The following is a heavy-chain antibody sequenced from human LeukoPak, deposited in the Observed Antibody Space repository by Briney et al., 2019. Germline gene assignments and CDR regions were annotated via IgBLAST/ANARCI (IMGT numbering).Heavy chain of an antibody. D-gene: IGHD3-3*01. CDR1: GFTFSSYW. CDR2: INSDGSST. J-gene: IGHJ3*02. Sequence: SGGSLRLSCAASGFTFSSYWMHWVRQAPGKGLVWVSRINSDGSSTSYADSVKGRFTISRDNAKNTLYLQMNSLRAEDTAVYYCARGSRFGVVGRDAFDIWGQGTVVTVS. CDR3: ARGSRFGVVGRDAFDI. V-gene: IGHV3-74*01.